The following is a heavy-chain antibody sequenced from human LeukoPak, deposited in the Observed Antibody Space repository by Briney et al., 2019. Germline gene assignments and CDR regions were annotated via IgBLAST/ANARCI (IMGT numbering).Heavy chain of an antibody. Sequence: SETLSLTCTVSGVSIRSYYWSWMRQPPGKGLEYIGYIYYSGSTNYNPSLKSRVTISLDTSWNQFSLRLSSVTAADTAIYYCASRDGYNSFGYWGQGTLVTVSS. CDR2: IYYSGST. V-gene: IGHV4-59*01. CDR3: ASRDGYNSFGY. CDR1: GVSIRSYY. D-gene: IGHD5-24*01. J-gene: IGHJ4*02.